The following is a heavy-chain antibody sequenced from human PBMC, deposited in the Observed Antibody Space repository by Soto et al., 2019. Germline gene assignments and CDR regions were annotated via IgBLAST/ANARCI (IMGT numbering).Heavy chain of an antibody. CDR2: ISYEGSNA. CDR3: ARDGGGFGELLLNSYDAFDL. V-gene: IGHV3-30*04. J-gene: IGHJ3*01. D-gene: IGHD3-10*01. Sequence: PVGSLRLSCTASGFSFSTYAMYWVRQAPGKGLEWVAIISYEGSNAQYADSVKGRFTVARDNFKNTLYLQMHSLTAEDTAVYYCARDGGGFGELLLNSYDAFDLWGQGKLVTVSS. CDR1: GFSFSTYA.